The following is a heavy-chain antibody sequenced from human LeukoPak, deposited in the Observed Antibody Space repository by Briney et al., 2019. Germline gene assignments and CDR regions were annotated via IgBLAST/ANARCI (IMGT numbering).Heavy chain of an antibody. CDR1: GGTFISYA. CDR3: ARDREGYCSGGSCYPHLRKGEFDY. Sequence: SVKVSCKASGGTFISYAISWVRQAPGQGLEWMGGIIPIFGTANYAQKFQGRVTITADESTSKAYMEVSSLRSEDTAVYYCARDREGYCSGGSCYPHLRKGEFDYWGQGTLVTVSS. V-gene: IGHV1-69*01. J-gene: IGHJ4*02. CDR2: IIPIFGTA. D-gene: IGHD2-15*01.